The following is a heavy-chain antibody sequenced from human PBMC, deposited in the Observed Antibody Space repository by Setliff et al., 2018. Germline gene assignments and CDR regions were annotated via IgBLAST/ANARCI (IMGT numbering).Heavy chain of an antibody. V-gene: IGHV3-33*08. J-gene: IGHJ6*02. CDR3: ARDHVYGSQYYYYYYGMDV. Sequence: GGSLRLSCAASGFTFSSYAMSWVRQAPGKGLEWVAVIWYDGSNKYYADSVKGRFTISRDNAKNSLYLQMNSLRAEDTAVYYCARDHVYGSQYYYYYYGMDVWGQGTTVTVSS. CDR1: GFTFSSYA. D-gene: IGHD3-10*01. CDR2: IWYDGSNK.